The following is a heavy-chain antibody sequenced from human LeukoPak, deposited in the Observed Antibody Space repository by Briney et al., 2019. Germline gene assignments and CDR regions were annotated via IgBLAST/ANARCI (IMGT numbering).Heavy chain of an antibody. CDR1: GFTFSNAW. CDR3: ASLMARGVIWIDS. J-gene: IGHJ4*02. D-gene: IGHD3-10*01. CDR2: IKQDGSDK. V-gene: IGHV3-7*03. Sequence: GGSLRLSCAASGFTFSNAWMNWVRQAPGKGLEWVANIKQDGSDKYYLDSVKGRFTISRDNAKNSLYLQMNSLRAEDTAVYYCASLMARGVIWIDSWGQGTLVTVSS.